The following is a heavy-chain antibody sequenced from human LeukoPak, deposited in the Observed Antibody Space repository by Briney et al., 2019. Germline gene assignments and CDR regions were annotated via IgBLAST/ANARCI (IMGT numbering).Heavy chain of an antibody. Sequence: SETLSLTCTVSGGSISSYYWSWIRQPPGKGLEWIGEINHSGSTNYNPSLKSRVTVSVDTSRNQVSLNLKSVTAADSAVYFCARGYTNDVNQEVWLDPWGQGTLATVSS. CDR3: ARGYTNDVNQEVWLDP. D-gene: IGHD2-8*01. CDR1: GGSISSYY. V-gene: IGHV4-34*01. CDR2: INHSGST. J-gene: IGHJ5*02.